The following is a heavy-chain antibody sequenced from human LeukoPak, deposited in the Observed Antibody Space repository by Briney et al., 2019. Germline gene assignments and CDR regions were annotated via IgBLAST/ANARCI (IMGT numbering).Heavy chain of an antibody. CDR1: GGSISSSSYY. CDR2: IYYSGST. J-gene: IGHJ5*02. CDR3: ARHEFPTQLWLRENWFDP. Sequence: SETLSLTCTVSGGSISSSSYYWGWIRQPPGKGLEWIGSIYYSGSTYYNPSLKSRVTIYVDTSKNQFSLKLSSVTAADTAVYYCARHEFPTQLWLRENWFDPWGQGTLVTVSS. D-gene: IGHD5-18*01. V-gene: IGHV4-39*01.